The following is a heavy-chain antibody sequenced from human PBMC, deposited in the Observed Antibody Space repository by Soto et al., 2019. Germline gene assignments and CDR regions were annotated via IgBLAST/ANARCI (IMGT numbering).Heavy chain of an antibody. Sequence: LRLSCAASGFTFSSYAMSWVRQAPGKGLEWVGRTRNKANSYTTEYAASVKGRFTISRDDSKNSLYLQMNSLKTEDTAVYYCARVLTSSGGYYFDYWGQGTLVTVSS. D-gene: IGHD3-16*01. J-gene: IGHJ4*02. CDR1: GFTFSSYA. V-gene: IGHV3-72*01. CDR2: TRNKANSYTT. CDR3: ARVLTSSGGYYFDY.